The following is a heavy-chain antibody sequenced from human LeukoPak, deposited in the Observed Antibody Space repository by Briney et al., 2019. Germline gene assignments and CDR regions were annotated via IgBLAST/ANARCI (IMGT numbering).Heavy chain of an antibody. V-gene: IGHV1-18*01. Sequence: ASVKVSCKASGYTFTSYGISWVRQAPGQGLEWMGWISGYNGNTKYAQKFQSRVTMTTDTSTNTVNMELRSLRSDDTAVFYCARSGSHNYYYYGMDVWGQGTTVIVSS. J-gene: IGHJ6*02. CDR2: ISGYNGNT. CDR1: GYTFTSYG. D-gene: IGHD1-26*01. CDR3: ARSGSHNYYYYGMDV.